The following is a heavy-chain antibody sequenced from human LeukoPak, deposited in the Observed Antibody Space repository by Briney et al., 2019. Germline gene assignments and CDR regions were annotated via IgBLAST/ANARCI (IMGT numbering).Heavy chain of an antibody. CDR3: VRERTMVGGADI. V-gene: IGHV4-61*02. CDR1: GDSISNSRHY. CDR2: MYNSGST. Sequence: SETLSLTCTVSGDSISNSRHYWSWIRQPAGKGLEWIGRMYNSGSTNYNPSLKSRVTISVDTSNNQCSLRLSSVTAADTAVYYCVRERTMVGGADIWGQGTKVTVSS. D-gene: IGHD2-21*01. J-gene: IGHJ3*02.